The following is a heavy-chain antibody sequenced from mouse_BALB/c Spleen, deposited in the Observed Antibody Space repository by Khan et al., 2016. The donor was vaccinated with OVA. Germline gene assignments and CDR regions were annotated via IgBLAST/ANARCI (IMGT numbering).Heavy chain of an antibody. Sequence: QIQLVQSGPELKKPGETVRISCKASGYTFTTAGIQWVQKMPGKGLKWIGWINTHSGVPKYAEDFKGRFAFSLEISVNTAYLQITNLKNEDTATYFCAGGGAADYRYGGGAMEYWSQGTSVTVSS. V-gene: IGHV9-4*02. CDR1: GYTFTTAG. D-gene: IGHD2-12*01. CDR2: INTHSGVP. J-gene: IGHJ4*01. CDR3: AGGGAADYRYGGGAMEY.